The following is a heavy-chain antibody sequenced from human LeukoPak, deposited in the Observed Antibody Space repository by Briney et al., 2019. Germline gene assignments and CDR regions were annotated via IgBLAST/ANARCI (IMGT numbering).Heavy chain of an antibody. CDR3: ARDYKYAFDN. D-gene: IGHD5-24*01. CDR2: ISSSSSSTI. Sequence: GGPLRLSCAASGFTFSIYSMNWVPQAPGKGLECVPYISSSSSSTIYYADAVKGRFTISGDKAKNSLYLQMNSLRVEDTAVYYCARDYKYAFDNWGQGTLVTVSS. V-gene: IGHV3-48*01. CDR1: GFTFSIYS. J-gene: IGHJ4*02.